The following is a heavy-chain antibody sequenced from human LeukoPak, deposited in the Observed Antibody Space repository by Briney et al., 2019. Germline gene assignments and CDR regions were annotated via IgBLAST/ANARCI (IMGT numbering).Heavy chain of an antibody. V-gene: IGHV4-34*01. CDR3: VVERSGWYKFDY. D-gene: IGHD6-19*01. J-gene: IGHJ4*02. CDR1: GGSFSGYY. CDR2: INHSGST. Sequence: SETLSLTCAVYGGSFSGYYWSWIRQPPGKGLEWIGEINHSGSTNYNPSLKSRVTISIDTSKNQFSLELSSVTAADTAVYYCVVERSGWYKFDYWGQGTLVTVSS.